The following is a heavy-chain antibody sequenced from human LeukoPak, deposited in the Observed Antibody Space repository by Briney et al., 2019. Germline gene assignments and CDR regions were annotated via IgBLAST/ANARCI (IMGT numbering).Heavy chain of an antibody. CDR3: ARHPGVVANPYYYYGMDV. J-gene: IGHJ6*02. Sequence: SETLSLTCTVSGGSISSYYWSWIRQPPGKGLEWIGYIYYSGSTNYNPSLKSRVTISVDTSKNQFSLKLSSVTAADTAVYYCARHPGVVANPYYYYGMDVWGQGTTVTVSS. V-gene: IGHV4-59*08. CDR2: IYYSGST. D-gene: IGHD2-15*01. CDR1: GGSISSYY.